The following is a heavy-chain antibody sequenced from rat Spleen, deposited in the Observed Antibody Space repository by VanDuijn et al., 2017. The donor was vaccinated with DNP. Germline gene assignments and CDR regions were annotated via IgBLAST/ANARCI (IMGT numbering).Heavy chain of an antibody. V-gene: IGHV3-3*01. J-gene: IGHJ4*01. CDR2: INSAGST. CDR3: ARSTLTTRVYYAMDA. CDR1: GHPITSSYR. Sequence: EVQLQESGPGLVKPSQSLSLTCSVTGHPITSSYRWNWIRKFPGNKLEWMGYINSAGSTNYNPSLKSRISITRDTSKNQFFLQVNSVTTEDTATYYCARSTLTTRVYYAMDAWGQGTSVTVSS. D-gene: IGHD1-4*01.